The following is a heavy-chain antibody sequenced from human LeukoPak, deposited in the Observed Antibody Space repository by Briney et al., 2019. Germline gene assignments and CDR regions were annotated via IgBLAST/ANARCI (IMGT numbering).Heavy chain of an antibody. CDR1: GGSISSGSYY. J-gene: IGHJ4*02. Sequence: PSETLSLTCTVSGGSISSGSYYWSWIRQPAGKGLEWIGRIYTSGSTNYNPSLESRVTISVDTSKNQFSLKLSSVTAADTAVYYCARHSSSEIRDWGQGTLVTVSS. V-gene: IGHV4-61*02. D-gene: IGHD6-6*01. CDR3: ARHSSSEIRD. CDR2: IYTSGST.